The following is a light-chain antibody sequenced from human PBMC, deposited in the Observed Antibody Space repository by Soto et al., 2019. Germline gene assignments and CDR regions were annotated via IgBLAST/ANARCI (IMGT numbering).Light chain of an antibody. J-gene: IGKJ4*01. CDR1: QDIINY. Sequence: DIQLTQSPSSLSASVGDRVTITCQASQDIINYLNWYQQKPGKAPKLLIYDASNLQTGVPSRFSGSGSGTDFTFTITNLQPQDIATYYCQQYDNLPLTFGGGTKVEI. V-gene: IGKV1-33*01. CDR3: QQYDNLPLT. CDR2: DAS.